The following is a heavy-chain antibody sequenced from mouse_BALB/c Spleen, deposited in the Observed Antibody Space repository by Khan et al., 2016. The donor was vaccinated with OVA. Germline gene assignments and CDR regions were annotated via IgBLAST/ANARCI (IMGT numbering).Heavy chain of an antibody. CDR3: AGEHYYDRTCYAIAY. V-gene: IGHV1S41*01. CDR2: IAPGSGSS. J-gene: IGHJ4*01. D-gene: IGHD1-1*01. Sequence: DLVKPGASVKLSCKASGYTFTSYWINWIKQRPGQGLEWIGRIAPGSGSSSYNEMFKGKATLTLDTSSSTAYIHLSSLSSEDSAVYFCAGEHYYDRTCYAIAYWGQGTSVTVSS. CDR1: GYTFTSYW.